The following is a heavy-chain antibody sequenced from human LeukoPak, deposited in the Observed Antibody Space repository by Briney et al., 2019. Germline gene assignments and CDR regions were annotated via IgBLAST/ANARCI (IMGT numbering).Heavy chain of an antibody. CDR2: INHSGST. D-gene: IGHD3-16*02. CDR3: ARIYVWGSYRFDY. V-gene: IGHV4-34*01. J-gene: IGHJ4*02. CDR1: GGSFSGYY. Sequence: SETLSLTCAVYGGSFSGYYWSWIHQPPGKGLEWIGEINHSGSTNYNPSLKSRVTISVDTSKNQFSLKLSSVTAADTAVYYCARIYVWGSYRFDYWGQGTLVTVSS.